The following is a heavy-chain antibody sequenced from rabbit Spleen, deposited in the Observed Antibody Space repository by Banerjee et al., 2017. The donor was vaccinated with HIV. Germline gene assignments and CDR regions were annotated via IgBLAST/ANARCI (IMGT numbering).Heavy chain of an antibody. CDR2: IGAGSGGT. J-gene: IGHJ3*01. CDR1: GFSFTDKD. V-gene: IGHV1S42*01. D-gene: IGHD2-1*01. Sequence: QEQLVESGGGLVKPGGTLTLTCTVSGFSFTDKDVMCWVRQAPGKGLEWIGCIGAGSGGTIYASWAKGRFAISKTSTTMDLKITSPTTEDTATYFCARSLGGDIAKYNIWGQGTLVTIS. CDR3: ARSLGGDIAKYNI.